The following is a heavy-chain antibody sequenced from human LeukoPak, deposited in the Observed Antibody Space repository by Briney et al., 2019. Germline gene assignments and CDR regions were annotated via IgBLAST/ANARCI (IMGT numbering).Heavy chain of an antibody. Sequence: PGGSLRLSCAASGFTFSNAWMSWVRQAPGKGLEWVGRIKSKTDGGTTDYAAHVKGRFTISRDDSKNTLYLQMNSMKTEDTAVYYCTTDLTVTTGDYWGQGTLVTVSS. V-gene: IGHV3-15*01. J-gene: IGHJ4*02. CDR3: TTDLTVTTGDY. CDR1: GFTFSNAW. D-gene: IGHD4-11*01. CDR2: IKSKTDGGTT.